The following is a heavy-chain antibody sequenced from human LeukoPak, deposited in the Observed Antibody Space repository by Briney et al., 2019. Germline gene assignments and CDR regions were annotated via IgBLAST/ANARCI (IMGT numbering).Heavy chain of an antibody. D-gene: IGHD3-22*01. V-gene: IGHV3-23*01. CDR1: GFTFSSYA. J-gene: IGHJ4*02. Sequence: HSGGSLRLSCAASGFTFSSYAMSWVRQAPGKGLEWVSTISGSGTTTYYADSVKGRFTISRDNSKNTLYLQMNSLRAEDTAVYYRTKRPVVVITTPYFDYWGQETLVTVSS. CDR3: TKRPVVVITTPYFDY. CDR2: ISGSGTTT.